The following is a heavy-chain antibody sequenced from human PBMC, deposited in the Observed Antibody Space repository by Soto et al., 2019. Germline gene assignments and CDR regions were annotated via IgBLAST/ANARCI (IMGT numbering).Heavy chain of an antibody. CDR2: NHYSGGT. D-gene: IGHD3-16*01. V-gene: IGHV4-59*08. CDR1: GVSTRRYS. Sequence: SETRSHTWAVSGVSTRRYSWIWFCHPPGKELEWIGYNHYSGGTNYNPSLKSRVTISVDTSTKQFTLKLSSVTAADTAVYYCVFEVYDNERNDIYACGQRTAVPVS. CDR3: VFEVYDNERNDIYA. J-gene: IGHJ6*02.